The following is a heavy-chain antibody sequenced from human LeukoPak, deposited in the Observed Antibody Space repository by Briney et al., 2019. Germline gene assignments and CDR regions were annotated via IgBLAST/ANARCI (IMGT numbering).Heavy chain of an antibody. Sequence: GGSLRLSCAASGFTFSSYGMHWVRQAPGKGLEWGAFIRYDGSNKYYADSVKGRFTISRDNARNSLYLQMNSLRAEDTAVYYCARGYYDSSGYTRDAFDIWGQGTMVTVSS. V-gene: IGHV3-30*02. J-gene: IGHJ3*02. D-gene: IGHD3-22*01. CDR2: IRYDGSNK. CDR3: ARGYYDSSGYTRDAFDI. CDR1: GFTFSSYG.